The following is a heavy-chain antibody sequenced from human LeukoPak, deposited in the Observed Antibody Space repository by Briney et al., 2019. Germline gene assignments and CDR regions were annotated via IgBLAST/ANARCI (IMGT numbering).Heavy chain of an antibody. D-gene: IGHD1/OR15-1a*01. J-gene: IGHJ3*01. V-gene: IGHV3-7*01. CDR2: TNKDGSEE. CDR3: ARSYANINALHL. CDR1: GFNLNSYM. Sequence: GGSLRLSCAASGFNLNSYMMNWVRQAPGRGLEWVANTNKDGSEENYLDSVKGRFTVSRDNAKNSLYLQMNSLRGEDTAVYYCARSYANINALHLWGQETMVTISS.